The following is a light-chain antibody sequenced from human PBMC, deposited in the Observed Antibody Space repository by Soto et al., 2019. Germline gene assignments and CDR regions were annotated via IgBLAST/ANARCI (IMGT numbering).Light chain of an antibody. V-gene: IGLV2-14*01. J-gene: IGLJ1*01. CDR2: EVS. CDR3: SSYTSSSPYV. CDR1: SGDVGGYKY. Sequence: QPVLTQPASVSGSPGQSITISCTGTSGDVGGYKYVSWYQQHTGKAPKLMIYEVSNRPSGVSNRFSGSKSGNTASLTISGLQAEDEADYYCSSYTSSSPYVFGTGTKVTVL.